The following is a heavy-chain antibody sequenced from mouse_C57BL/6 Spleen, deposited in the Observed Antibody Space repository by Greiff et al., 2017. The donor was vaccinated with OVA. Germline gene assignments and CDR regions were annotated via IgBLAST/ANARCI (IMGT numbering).Heavy chain of an antibody. D-gene: IGHD2-3*01. V-gene: IGHV1-72*01. J-gene: IGHJ1*03. Sequence: VQLQQPGAELVKPGASVKLSCKASGYTFTSYWMHWVKQRPGRGLEWIGRIDTNSGGTKYNEKFKSKATLTVDKPSSTAYMQLSSLTSEDSAVYYCDSWAVGYSVWYFDVWGTGTTVTVSS. CDR1: GYTFTSYW. CDR3: DSWAVGYSVWYFDV. CDR2: IDTNSGGT.